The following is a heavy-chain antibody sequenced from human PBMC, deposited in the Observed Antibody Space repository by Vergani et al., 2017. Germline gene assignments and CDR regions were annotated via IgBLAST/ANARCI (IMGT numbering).Heavy chain of an antibody. D-gene: IGHD3-22*01. Sequence: QVQLVESGGGVVQPGRSLRLSCAASGFTFSSYAMHWVRQAPGKGLEWVAVISYDGSNKYYADSVKGRFTISRDDSKSIAYLQMNSLKTEDTAVYYCTREAPMIVIYYYMDVWGKGTTVTVSS. CDR2: ISYDGSNK. CDR3: TREAPMIVIYYYMDV. J-gene: IGHJ6*03. V-gene: IGHV3-30*04. CDR1: GFTFSSYA.